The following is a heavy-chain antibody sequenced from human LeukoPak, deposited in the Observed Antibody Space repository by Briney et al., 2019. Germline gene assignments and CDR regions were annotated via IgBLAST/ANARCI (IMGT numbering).Heavy chain of an antibody. V-gene: IGHV4-4*02. J-gene: IGHJ4*02. CDR3: AREGGPYRPLDY. CDR1: GGSISSTNW. CDR2: VHLSGRT. Sequence: PSVTLSLTCGVSGGSISSTNWWTWVRQPPGEGLEWIGEVHLSGRTNYNPSLESRVTMSVDMSENHISLKLTSVTAADTAVYYCAREGGPYRPLDYSGQGTLVTVSS.